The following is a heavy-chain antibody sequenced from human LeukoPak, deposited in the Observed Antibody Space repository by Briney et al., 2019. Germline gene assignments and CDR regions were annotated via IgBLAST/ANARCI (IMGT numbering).Heavy chain of an antibody. V-gene: IGHV3-20*04. CDR3: ARGQSYYYYMDV. J-gene: IGHJ6*03. Sequence: GGSLTLSCAASGFTFNSYGMSWLRQAPGRGLEWVSGINCNGGSTGYAGSVKGRFTTSRDNAKNSLYLQMNGLRAEDTALYFCARGQSYYYYMDVWGKGTTVTVSS. CDR2: INCNGGST. CDR1: GFTFNSYG.